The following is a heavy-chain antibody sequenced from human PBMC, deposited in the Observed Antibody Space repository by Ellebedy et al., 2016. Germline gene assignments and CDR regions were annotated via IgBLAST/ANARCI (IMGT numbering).Heavy chain of an antibody. D-gene: IGHD3-9*01. Sequence: SETLSLXXIVSGGSISRYYWNWIRQPPGKGLEWIGYVDDSGSPIYNASLGSRVTMSVDTSKNQFSLKLSSVTAADTAIYFCARSPHYDILSGLDSWGQGTLVTVSS. J-gene: IGHJ4*02. CDR3: ARSPHYDILSGLDS. V-gene: IGHV4-59*01. CDR1: GGSISRYY. CDR2: VDDSGSP.